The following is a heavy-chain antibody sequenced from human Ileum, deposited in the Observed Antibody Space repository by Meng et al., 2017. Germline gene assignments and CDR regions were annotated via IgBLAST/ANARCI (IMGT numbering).Heavy chain of an antibody. D-gene: IGHD1-26*01. V-gene: IGHV3-23*01. CDR3: AKDGYRTGIYPSYDY. J-gene: IGHJ4*02. CDR2: IRDDGSNT. Sequence: GGSLRLSCVGSGLIFSTFEMKWVRQAPGKGRKWFSGIRDDGSNTNYADSVKGRFTISRDNSENTLYFYMNSLRADDTGVYYCAKDGYRTGIYPSYDYWGQGNLVNGAS. CDR1: GLIFSTFE.